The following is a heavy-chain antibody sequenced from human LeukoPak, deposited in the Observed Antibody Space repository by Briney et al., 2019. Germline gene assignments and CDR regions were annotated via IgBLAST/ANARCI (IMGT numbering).Heavy chain of an antibody. CDR2: INPSGGST. D-gene: IGHD5-12*01. V-gene: IGHV1-46*01. CDR3: ARDWGYVDRVVATIPDPLYYFDY. CDR1: GYTFTSYY. Sequence: ALVKVSCKASGYTFTSYYMHWVRQAPGQGLEWMGIINPSGGSTSYAQKFQGRVTMTRDMSTSTVYMELSSLRSEDTAVYYCARDWGYVDRVVATIPDPLYYFDYWGQGTLVTVSS. J-gene: IGHJ4*02.